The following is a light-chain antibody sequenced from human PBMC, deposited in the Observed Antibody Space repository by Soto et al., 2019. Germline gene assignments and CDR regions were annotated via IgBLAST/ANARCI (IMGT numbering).Light chain of an antibody. CDR1: QSVSSN. V-gene: IGKV3-15*01. Sequence: EIVMTQSPATLSVSPGERATLSCRASQSVSSNLAWYQQKPGQAPRLLIYGASTRATGIPARFSGSGSGTEFPLNISGLQSEDFAVYYWQQYNNWPPGTFGQGTKLEIK. CDR2: GAS. CDR3: QQYNNWPPGT. J-gene: IGKJ2*01.